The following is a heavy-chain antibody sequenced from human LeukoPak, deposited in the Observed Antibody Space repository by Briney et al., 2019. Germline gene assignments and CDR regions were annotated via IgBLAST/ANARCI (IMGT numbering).Heavy chain of an antibody. CDR2: IKQDGSEK. CDR1: GFTFSSYW. J-gene: IGHJ6*03. D-gene: IGHD6-13*01. CDR3: ARYSSSWYLEGYMDV. V-gene: IGHV3-7*01. Sequence: GGSLRLSCAASGFTFSSYWMSWVRQAPGKGLEWVANIKQDGSEKYYVDSVKGRFTISRDNAKNSLYLQMNSLRAEDTAVYYCARYSSSWYLEGYMDVWGKGTTVTVSS.